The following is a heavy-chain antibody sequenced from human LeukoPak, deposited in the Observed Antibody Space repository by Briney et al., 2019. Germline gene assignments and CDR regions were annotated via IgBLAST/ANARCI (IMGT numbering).Heavy chain of an antibody. V-gene: IGHV1-2*02. CDR1: GYTFTGYY. D-gene: IGHD1-26*01. CDR3: ARAKWELLIYFDY. CDR2: INPNSGGT. J-gene: IGHJ4*02. Sequence: ASVKVSCKASGYTFTGYYMHWVRQAPGQGLEWMGWINPNSGGTNYAQEFQGRVTMTRYTSISTAYMELRRLRSDDTAVYYCARAKWELLIYFDYWGQGTLVTVSS.